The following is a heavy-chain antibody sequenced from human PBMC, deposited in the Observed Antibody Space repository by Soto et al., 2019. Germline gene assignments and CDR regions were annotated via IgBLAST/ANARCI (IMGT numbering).Heavy chain of an antibody. V-gene: IGHV3-11*01. Sequence: GSLRLSCAASGFTFTDYYMTWIRQAPGKGLEWVSYISSSGSTIYYADSVKGRFTISRDNAKNSLYLQMNSLRAEDTAVYYYARVNGCADDCNSGLLDYWGQGTQVTVSS. J-gene: IGHJ4*02. CDR2: ISSSGSTI. CDR1: GFTFTDYY. D-gene: IGHD2-21*02. CDR3: ARVNGCADDCNSGLLDY.